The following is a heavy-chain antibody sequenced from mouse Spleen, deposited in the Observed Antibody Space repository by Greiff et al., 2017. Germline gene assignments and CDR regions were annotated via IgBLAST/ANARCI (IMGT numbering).Heavy chain of an antibody. J-gene: IGHJ2*01. CDR3: ARSVRYYFDY. CDR2: INPGSGGT. CDR1: GYAFTNYL. Sequence: VKLQQSGAELVRPGTSVKVSCKASGYAFTNYLIEWVKQRPGQGLEWIGVINPGSGGTNYNEKFKGKATLTADKSSSTAYMQLSSLTSEDSAVYFCARSVRYYFDYWGQGTTLTVSS. D-gene: IGHD6-1*01. V-gene: IGHV1-54*01.